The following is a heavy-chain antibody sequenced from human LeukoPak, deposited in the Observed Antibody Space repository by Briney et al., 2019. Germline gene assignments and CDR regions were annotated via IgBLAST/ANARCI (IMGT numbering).Heavy chain of an antibody. J-gene: IGHJ4*02. D-gene: IGHD3-10*01. Sequence: PGGSLRLSCAASGFTFSSYAMHWVRQAPGKGLEWVAFIRYDGSNKYYADSVKGRFTISRDNSKNTLYLQMNSLRAEDTAVYYCAKDFRWFGELGDAFDYWGQGTLITVSS. V-gene: IGHV3-30*02. CDR1: GFTFSSYA. CDR2: IRYDGSNK. CDR3: AKDFRWFGELGDAFDY.